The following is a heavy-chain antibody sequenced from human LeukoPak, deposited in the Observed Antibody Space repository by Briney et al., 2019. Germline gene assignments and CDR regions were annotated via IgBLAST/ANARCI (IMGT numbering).Heavy chain of an antibody. V-gene: IGHV4-34*01. CDR1: GGSFSGYY. CDR3: ARRSIGHYGVWYFDY. D-gene: IGHD3-22*01. CDR2: INHSGST. Sequence: SETLSLTCAVYGGSFSGYYWSWIRQPPGKGLEWIGEINHSGSTNYNPSLKSRVTISVDTSKNQFSLKLSSVTAADTAVYYCARRSIGHYGVWYFDYWGQGTLVTVSS. J-gene: IGHJ4*02.